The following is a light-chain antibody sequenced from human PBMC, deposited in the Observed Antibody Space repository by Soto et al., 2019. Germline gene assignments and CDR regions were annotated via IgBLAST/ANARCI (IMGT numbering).Light chain of an antibody. CDR3: AAWDDSLSGL. CDR2: SNN. V-gene: IGLV1-47*02. J-gene: IGLJ3*02. CDR1: SSNIGSNY. Sequence: QAVVTQPPSASGPPGQRVTISCSGSSSNIGSNYVYWYQQLPGTAPKLLIYSNNQRPSGVPDRFSGSKSGTSASLAISGLRSEDEADYYCAAWDDSLSGLFGGGTKVTVL.